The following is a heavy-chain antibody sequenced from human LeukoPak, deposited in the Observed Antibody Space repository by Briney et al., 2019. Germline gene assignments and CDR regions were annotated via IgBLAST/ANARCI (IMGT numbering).Heavy chain of an antibody. CDR2: LHFKSGNT. V-gene: IGHV1-8*03. Sequence: ASVKVSCKASGYTLIDYDINWVRQAPGQGLEWMGWLHFKSGNTDYGQRLQGRVSFTRDTSTSTAYMELSGLRSEDTAVYYCARVQRFYDAKGGAFDIWGRGTMVTVSS. CDR1: GYTLIDYD. CDR3: ARVQRFYDAKGGAFDI. D-gene: IGHD5/OR15-5a*01. J-gene: IGHJ3*02.